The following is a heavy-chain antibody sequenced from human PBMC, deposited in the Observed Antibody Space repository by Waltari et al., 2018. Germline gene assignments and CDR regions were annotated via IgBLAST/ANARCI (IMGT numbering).Heavy chain of an antibody. Sequence: QVLLQESGPGLVTSSETLSPTCPVSGFSVSGYFWNWIRQAPGKGPEWIGYIRHTGDTKQNPSLKSRVTMSVDTSRNDFSRRLSSVTAADTAVYYCALWESGWRAFRFWGQGTLGTVSS. V-gene: IGHV4-59*08. CDR1: GFSVSGYF. D-gene: IGHD6-19*01. J-gene: IGHJ4*03. CDR3: ALWESGWRAFRF. CDR2: IRHTGDT.